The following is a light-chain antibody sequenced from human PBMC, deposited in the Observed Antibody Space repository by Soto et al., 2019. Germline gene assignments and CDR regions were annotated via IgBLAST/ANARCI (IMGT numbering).Light chain of an antibody. CDR2: DVT. CDR3: CSYAGTHVV. Sequence: QSALTQPASVSGSPGQSITISCTGTSSDVGSYNLVSWYQQYPGKAPKLMIYDVTKRPSGVSNRFSGSKSGNTASLTVSGIQAEDEAAYYCCSYAGTHVVFGGGTKLTVL. J-gene: IGLJ2*01. CDR1: SSDVGSYNL. V-gene: IGLV2-23*02.